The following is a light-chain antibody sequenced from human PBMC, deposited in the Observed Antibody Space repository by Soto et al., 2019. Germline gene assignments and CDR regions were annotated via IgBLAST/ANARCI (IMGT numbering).Light chain of an antibody. V-gene: IGKV3-15*01. J-gene: IGKJ4*01. Sequence: EIVMTQSPATLSVSPGERATLSCRASQSVSSNLAWYQQKPGQAPRLLIYGASTRATGIPARFSGSGSGTEFTLTICSLQSEDFAVYYCQQYNNWPPSFGGGTKVDIK. CDR1: QSVSSN. CDR3: QQYNNWPPS. CDR2: GAS.